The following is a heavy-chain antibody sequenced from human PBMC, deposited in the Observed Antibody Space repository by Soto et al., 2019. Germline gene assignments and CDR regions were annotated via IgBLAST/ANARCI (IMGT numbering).Heavy chain of an antibody. J-gene: IGHJ6*02. Sequence: GGSLRLSCAASGFSFRNAWMSWVRQAPGKGLEWVGHIKSQGDGGTRDYAAPVKGRFTISRDDSKNTLFLQMNSLKNEDTAVYFCTTDLQAYCDGTTCYAGKYYYDDMDVWGQGTTVTVSS. CDR3: TTDLQAYCDGTTCYAGKYYYDDMDV. D-gene: IGHD2-2*01. V-gene: IGHV3-15*01. CDR1: GFSFRNAW. CDR2: IKSQGDGGTR.